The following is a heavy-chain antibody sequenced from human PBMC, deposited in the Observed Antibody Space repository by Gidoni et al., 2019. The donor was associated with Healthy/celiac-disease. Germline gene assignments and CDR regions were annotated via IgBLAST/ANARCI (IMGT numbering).Heavy chain of an antibody. V-gene: IGHV1-2*04. D-gene: IGHD6-19*01. J-gene: IGHJ6*02. CDR2: INPNSGGT. CDR1: GYTFNGYY. CDR3: ARDFRVGWYVDSQLLIGGMDV. Sequence: QVQLVQSGAEVKKPGASVTVSCKASGYTFNGYYMHWVRQAPGQGLEWMGWINPNSGGTNYAQKFQGWVTMTRDTSISTAYMELSRLRSDDTAVYYCARDFRVGWYVDSQLLIGGMDVWGQGTTVTVSS.